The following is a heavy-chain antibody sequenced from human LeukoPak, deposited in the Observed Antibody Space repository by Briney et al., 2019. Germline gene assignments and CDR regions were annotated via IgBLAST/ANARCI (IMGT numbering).Heavy chain of an antibody. J-gene: IGHJ4*02. V-gene: IGHV3-23*01. Sequence: PGASLRLSCAASGFTFSSYAMSWVRQAPGKGLEWVSTISATGGGTVYADSVKGRFTISRDNSENMLLLQMNSLRADDTAVYYCAKDWATLPSRLSPFDSWRQGILVTVSS. CDR3: AKDWATLPSRLSPFDS. D-gene: IGHD6-6*01. CDR1: GFTFSSYA. CDR2: ISATGGGT.